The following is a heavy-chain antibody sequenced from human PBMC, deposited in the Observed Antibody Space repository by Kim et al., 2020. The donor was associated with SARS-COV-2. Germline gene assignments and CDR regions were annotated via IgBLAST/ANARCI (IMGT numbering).Heavy chain of an antibody. J-gene: IGHJ4*02. CDR2: ISYDGSNK. D-gene: IGHD1-26*01. CDR3: ARGLWRGAHLDY. V-gene: IGHV3-30-3*01. CDR1: GFTFSSYA. Sequence: GGSLRLSCAASGFTFSSYAMHWVRQAPGKGLEWVAVISYDGSNKYYADSVKGRFTISRDNSKNTLYLQMNSLRAEDTAVYYCARGLWRGAHLDYWGQGTLVTVSS.